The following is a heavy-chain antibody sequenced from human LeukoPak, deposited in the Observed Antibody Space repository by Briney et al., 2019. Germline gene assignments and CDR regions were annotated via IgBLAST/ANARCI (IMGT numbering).Heavy chain of an antibody. D-gene: IGHD3-3*01. CDR3: ARGRSYDFWSGYWFDP. CDR2: INHSGST. J-gene: IGHJ5*02. Sequence: SETLSLTCAVYGGSFSGYYWSWIRQPPGKGLEWIGEINHSGSTNYNPSLKSRVTISVDTSKNQFSLKLSSVTAADTAVYYCARGRSYDFWSGYWFDPWGQGTLVTVSS. CDR1: GGSFSGYY. V-gene: IGHV4-34*01.